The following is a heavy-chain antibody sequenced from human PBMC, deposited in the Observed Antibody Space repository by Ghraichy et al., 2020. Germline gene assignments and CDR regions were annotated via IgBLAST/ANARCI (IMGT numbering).Heavy chain of an antibody. CDR3: TRGRRREYYQYELDV. Sequence: SETLSLTCTVSGGSIRSSAYYWGWLRQFQGKGLEWIGSIYYIGNTYYNPSLKSRITISVDTSSNQFSLNLTSVTAADTAVYYCTRGRRREYYQYELDVWGQGTTVTVSS. CDR2: IYYIGNT. CDR1: GGSIRSSAYY. V-gene: IGHV4-39*01. J-gene: IGHJ6*02. D-gene: IGHD2/OR15-2a*01.